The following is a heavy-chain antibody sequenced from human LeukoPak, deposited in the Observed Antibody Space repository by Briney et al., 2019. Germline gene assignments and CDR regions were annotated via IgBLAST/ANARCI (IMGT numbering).Heavy chain of an antibody. Sequence: GGSLRLSCAASGFTFSSYWMSWVRQAPGKGLEWVANIKQDGSEKYYVDSVKGRFTISRDNAKNSLYLQMNSLRAEDTAVYYCARWGGEQLDDAFDIWGQGTMVTVSS. CDR3: ARWGGEQLDDAFDI. CDR1: GFTFSSYW. V-gene: IGHV3-7*01. CDR2: IKQDGSEK. D-gene: IGHD6-13*01. J-gene: IGHJ3*02.